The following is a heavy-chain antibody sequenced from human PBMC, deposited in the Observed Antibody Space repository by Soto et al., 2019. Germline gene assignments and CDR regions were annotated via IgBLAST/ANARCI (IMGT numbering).Heavy chain of an antibody. CDR3: ARGPLSTYYYDSSGYSALG. D-gene: IGHD3-22*01. V-gene: IGHV1-69*13. CDR2: IIPIFGTA. CDR1: GGTFSSYA. J-gene: IGHJ4*02. Sequence: SVKVSCKASGGTFSSYAISWVRQAPGQGLEWMGGIIPIFGTANYAQKFQGRVTITADESTSTAYMELSSLRSEDTAVYYCARGPLSTYYYDSSGYSALGWGQGTLVTVSS.